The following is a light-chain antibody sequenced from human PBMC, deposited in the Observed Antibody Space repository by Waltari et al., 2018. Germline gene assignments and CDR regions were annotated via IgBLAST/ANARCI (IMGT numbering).Light chain of an antibody. CDR3: MQSLQTPLT. CDR2: LTF. V-gene: IGKV2-28*01. J-gene: IGKJ4*01. CDR1: QSLLDRSGYHY. Sequence: IVMTQFPSSLFVTTGESASISCRSRQSLLDRSGYHYLDWYLQKPGQSPQLLIHLTFKRAFGVPDRISGSGSGTDFTLRISRVEAEDVGVYYCMQSLQTPLTFGGGT.